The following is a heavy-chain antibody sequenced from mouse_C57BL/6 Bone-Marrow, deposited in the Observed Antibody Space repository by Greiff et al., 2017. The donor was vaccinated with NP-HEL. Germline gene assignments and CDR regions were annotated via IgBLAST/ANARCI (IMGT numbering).Heavy chain of an antibody. J-gene: IGHJ3*01. CDR3: TSRKYGVWG. Sequence: EVQLQQSGAELVRPGASVKLSCTASGFNIKDDYMHWVKQRPEQGLEWIGWIDPENGDTEYASKFQGKATITADTSSNTAYLQLSSLTSEDTAVYYCTSRKYGVWGWGQGALVSVAA. D-gene: IGHD1-1*01. CDR1: GFNIKDDY. V-gene: IGHV14-4*01. CDR2: IDPENGDT.